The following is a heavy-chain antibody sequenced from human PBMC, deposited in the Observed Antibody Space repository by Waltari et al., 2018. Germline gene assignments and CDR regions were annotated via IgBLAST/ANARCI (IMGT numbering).Heavy chain of an antibody. CDR2: IYYSGVT. V-gene: IGHV4-39*01. D-gene: IGHD6-6*01. CDR1: GGSISSSSYY. J-gene: IGHJ3*02. CDR3: ARPYSSSSKLVPDAFDI. Sequence: QLQLQESGPGLVKPSETLSLTCTVSGGSISSSSYYWGWIRQPPGKGLEWIGSIYYSGVTYYNPSLQSRVTISVDTSKNQFSLKLSFVTAADTAVYYCARPYSSSSKLVPDAFDIWGQGTMVTVSS.